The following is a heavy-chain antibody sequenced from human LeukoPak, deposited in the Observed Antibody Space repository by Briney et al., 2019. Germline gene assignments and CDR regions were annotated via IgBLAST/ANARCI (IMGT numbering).Heavy chain of an antibody. V-gene: IGHV4-4*02. CDR3: AREYYYDSSGYYTFDY. J-gene: IGHJ4*02. CDR1: GGSISSSNW. Sequence: PSGTLSLTCAVSGGSISSSNWWSWVRQPPGKGLEWIEEIYHSGSTNYNPSLKSRVTISVDKSKNQFSLKLSSVTAADTAVYYCAREYYYDSSGYYTFDYWGQGTLVTVSS. CDR2: IYHSGST. D-gene: IGHD3-22*01.